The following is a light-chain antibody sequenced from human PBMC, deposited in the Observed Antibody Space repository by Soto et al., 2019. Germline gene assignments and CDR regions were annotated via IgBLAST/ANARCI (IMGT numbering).Light chain of an antibody. CDR3: QHHGSPLRT. CDR2: GAS. J-gene: IGKJ1*01. Sequence: TQSPSTLSASVGDRVTITCRASQCISSYLAWYQHKPGQAPRLLIYGASSRATGIPDRFSGRGSGTDFPLSISRLEPEEFTRYFCQHHGSPLRTF. V-gene: IGKV3-20*01. CDR1: QCISSY.